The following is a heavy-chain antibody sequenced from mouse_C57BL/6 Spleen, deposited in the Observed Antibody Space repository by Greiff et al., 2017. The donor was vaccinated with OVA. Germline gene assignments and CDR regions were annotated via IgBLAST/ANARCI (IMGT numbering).Heavy chain of an antibody. CDR2: ISYSGST. D-gene: IGHD2-14*01. V-gene: IGHV3-1*01. Sequence: EVQLVESGPGMVKPSQSLSLTCTVTGYSITSGYDWHWIRHFPGNKLEWMGYISYSGSTNYNPSLKSRISITHDTSKNHFFLKLNSVTTEDTATYYCAREDYRGDGYFDVWGTGTTVTVSS. J-gene: IGHJ1*03. CDR1: GYSITSGYD. CDR3: AREDYRGDGYFDV.